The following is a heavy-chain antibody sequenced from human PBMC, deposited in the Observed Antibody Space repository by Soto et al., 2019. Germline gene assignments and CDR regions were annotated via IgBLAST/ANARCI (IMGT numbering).Heavy chain of an antibody. CDR3: SKDSRRFDY. J-gene: IGHJ4*02. CDR2: VSGNGGIT. CDR1: GFTFSIFS. Sequence: GGSLRLSCAASGFTFSIFSMSWVRQAPGKGLEWVAVVSGNGGITIYADSVKGRFTISRDNSKNTLYLQMNSLTAEDTAVYYCSKDSRRFDYWGQGTLVTVSS. V-gene: IGHV3-23*01.